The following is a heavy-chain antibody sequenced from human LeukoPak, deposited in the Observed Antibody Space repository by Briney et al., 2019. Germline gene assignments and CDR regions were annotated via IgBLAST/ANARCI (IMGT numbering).Heavy chain of an antibody. Sequence: PSGTLSLTCAVSGGSISSSNWWSWVRQPPGKGLEWIGYIYHSGSTYYNPSLKSRVTISVDRSKNQFSLKLSSVTAADTAVYYCARHVGGYGYVYYMDVWGKGTTVTVSS. CDR2: IYHSGST. J-gene: IGHJ6*03. CDR3: ARHVGGYGYVYYMDV. V-gene: IGHV4-4*02. CDR1: GGSISSSNW. D-gene: IGHD5-18*01.